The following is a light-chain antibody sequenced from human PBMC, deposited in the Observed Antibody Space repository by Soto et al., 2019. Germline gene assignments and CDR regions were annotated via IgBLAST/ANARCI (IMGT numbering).Light chain of an antibody. CDR1: QSVSSY. CDR2: DAS. Sequence: EIVFTQSPVTLSLSPGERATLTCRASQSVSSYLAWYQQKPGQAPRLLIYDASNRATGIPARFSGSGSGTDFTLTISSLEPEDFAVYSCQQRSNWPTTFGQGTKVDIK. J-gene: IGKJ1*01. V-gene: IGKV3-11*01. CDR3: QQRSNWPTT.